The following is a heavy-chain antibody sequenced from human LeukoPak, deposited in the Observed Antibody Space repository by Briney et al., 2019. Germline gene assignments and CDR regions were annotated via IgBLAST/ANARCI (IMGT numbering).Heavy chain of an antibody. CDR3: ARVSSMLRGPLVIYYFDF. J-gene: IGHJ4*02. V-gene: IGHV3-30*02. CDR2: IRYDGSNK. D-gene: IGHD3-10*01. Sequence: GGSLRLSCAASGFTFSSYGMHWVRQAPGKGLEWVAFIRYDGSNKYYADSVKGRFTISRDSSKNTFYLQMNSLRADDTAVYYCARVSSMLRGPLVIYYFDFWGQGTLVTVSS. CDR1: GFTFSSYG.